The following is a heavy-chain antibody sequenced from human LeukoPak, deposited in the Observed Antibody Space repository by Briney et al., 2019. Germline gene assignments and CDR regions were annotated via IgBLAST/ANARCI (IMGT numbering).Heavy chain of an antibody. CDR2: MNPDSGNT. CDR1: GYTFTSYD. D-gene: IGHD3-10*01. J-gene: IGHJ4*02. CDR3: ARGRTMLRGVIRSPDF. Sequence: ASVKVSCKASGYTFTSYDINWVRQATGQGLEWMGWMNPDSGNTGDAQMFQGRLTMTWNTSISTAYMELSSLRSEDTAVYYCARGRTMLRGVIRSPDFWGQGTLVTVSS. V-gene: IGHV1-8*01.